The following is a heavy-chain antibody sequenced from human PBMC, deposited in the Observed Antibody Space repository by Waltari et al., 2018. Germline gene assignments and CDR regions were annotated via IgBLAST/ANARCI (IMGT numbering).Heavy chain of an antibody. CDR1: GFTFSVYS. Sequence: EVQLVESGGGLVQPGGSLRLSCAASGFTFSVYSMNWVRQAPGKGLEWVSDIWGNRDRIDYGDSMKGRFTISRDNARNSVYLQMNSLRAEDTAVYYCARGMDYWGQGTLVTVSS. CDR2: IWGNRDRI. V-gene: IGHV3-48*04. J-gene: IGHJ4*02. CDR3: ARGMDY.